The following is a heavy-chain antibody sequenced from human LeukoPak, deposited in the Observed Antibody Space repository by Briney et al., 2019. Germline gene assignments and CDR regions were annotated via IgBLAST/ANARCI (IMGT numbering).Heavy chain of an antibody. Sequence: PSETLSLTCAVYGGSFSGYYWSWIRQPPGKGLEWIGEINHSGSTNYNPSLKSRVTISVDTSKNQFSLKLGSVTAADTAVYYCARRGVTTVVTPFDYWGQGTLVTVSS. J-gene: IGHJ4*02. CDR3: ARRGVTTVVTPFDY. CDR1: GGSFSGYY. V-gene: IGHV4-34*01. D-gene: IGHD4-23*01. CDR2: INHSGST.